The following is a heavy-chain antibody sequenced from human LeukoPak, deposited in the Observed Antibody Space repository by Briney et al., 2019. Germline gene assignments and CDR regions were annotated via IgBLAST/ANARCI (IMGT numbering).Heavy chain of an antibody. CDR3: AKDKRNYYHSSGYYPVYYYYGMDV. V-gene: IGHV3-30*18. J-gene: IGHJ6*02. CDR2: ISYDGSNK. D-gene: IGHD3-22*01. CDR1: GFTFSSYG. Sequence: GRSLRLSCAASGFTFSSYGMHWVRQAPGKGLEWVAVISYDGSNKYYADSVKGRFTISRDNSKNTLYLQMNSLRAEDTAVYYCAKDKRNYYHSSGYYPVYYYYGMDVWGQGTTVTVSS.